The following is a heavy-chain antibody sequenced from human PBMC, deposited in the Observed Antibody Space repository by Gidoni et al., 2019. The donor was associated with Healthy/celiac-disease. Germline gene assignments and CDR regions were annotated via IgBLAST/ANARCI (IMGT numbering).Heavy chain of an antibody. CDR1: GYTFTSYS. D-gene: IGHD3-10*01. Sequence: QVQLVQSGAEVKKPGASVKVSCKASGYTFTSYSMHWVRQAPGQGLEWMGIINPSGGSTSYAQKFQGRVTMTRDTSTSTVYMELSSLRSEDTAVYYCARDGAVLLWFGELIGGCGWFDPWGQGTLVTVSS. CDR3: ARDGAVLLWFGELIGGCGWFDP. V-gene: IGHV1-46*01. CDR2: INPSGGST. J-gene: IGHJ5*02.